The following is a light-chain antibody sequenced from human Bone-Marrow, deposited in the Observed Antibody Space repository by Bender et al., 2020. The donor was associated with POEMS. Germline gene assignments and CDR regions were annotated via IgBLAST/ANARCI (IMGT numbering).Light chain of an antibody. CDR3: CSSAGSDIWV. CDR2: EGN. J-gene: IGLJ3*02. CDR1: SSDVGSSNL. V-gene: IGLV2-23*01. Sequence: QSALTQPASVSGSPGQSITISCTGTSSDVGSSNLVSWYQQHPGKAPKLIIYEGNKRPSGVSTRFTGPNSGNTASLTISGLQAEDEADYYCCSSAGSDIWVFGGGTKLTVL.